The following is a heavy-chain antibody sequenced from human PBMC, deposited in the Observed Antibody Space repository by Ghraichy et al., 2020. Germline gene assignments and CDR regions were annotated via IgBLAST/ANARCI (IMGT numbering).Heavy chain of an antibody. V-gene: IGHV3-13*05. Sequence: GGSLRLSCAASGFTISRYDMHWVRQSTGKGLEWVSGVDTAGDPYYPGSVKGRFTISRENAKNSLYLQMNSLSAGDTAVYYCAREIAVPGFWYFDLWGRGTLVTVSS. CDR1: GFTISRYD. J-gene: IGHJ2*01. CDR3: AREIAVPGFWYFDL. D-gene: IGHD6-13*01. CDR2: VDTAGDP.